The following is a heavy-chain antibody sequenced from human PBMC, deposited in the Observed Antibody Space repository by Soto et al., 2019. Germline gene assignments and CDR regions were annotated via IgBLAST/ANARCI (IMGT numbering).Heavy chain of an antibody. J-gene: IGHJ6*02. CDR3: TRNGDTVTYYSSMDV. CDR1: GFTFSDHY. Sequence: EVQLVESGGALVQPGGSLRLSCTASGFTFSDHYMDWVRQAPGKGLQWIGRARNKVQGYTTEYAASVRGRFTISRDDSTNLLYLKQNIMKAEDTAVYYYTRNGDTVTYYSSMDVWGQGTTVTVSS. CDR2: ARNKVQGYTT. V-gene: IGHV3-72*01. D-gene: IGHD4-17*01.